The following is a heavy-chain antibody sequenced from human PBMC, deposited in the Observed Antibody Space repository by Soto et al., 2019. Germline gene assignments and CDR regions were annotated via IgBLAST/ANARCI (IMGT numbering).Heavy chain of an antibody. J-gene: IGHJ4*02. D-gene: IGHD3-10*01. CDR2: IESEGSGT. CDR1: GFTFSSYW. CDR3: ARGYGDSFDGNGSLARH. Sequence: EVQLVESGGGSIQPGGSLRLSCVASGFTFSSYWMHWVRQAPGKGLVWVSRIESEGSGTDYADSGEGRLTISRDNAKHTVYLPMNSLRAEDTAVYYCARGYGDSFDGNGSLARHWGQGTLVTVSS. V-gene: IGHV3-74*01.